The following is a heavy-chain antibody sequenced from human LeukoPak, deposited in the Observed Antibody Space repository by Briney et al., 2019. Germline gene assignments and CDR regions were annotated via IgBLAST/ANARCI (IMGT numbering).Heavy chain of an antibody. Sequence: GGSLRLSCAASGFTFSSYGMHWVRQAPGKGLEWVAFIRYDGSNKYYADSVKGRFTISRDNSKNTLYLQMNSLRAEDTAVYYCAKDFLPYYYGSGGENWGRGTLVTVSS. CDR2: IRYDGSNK. CDR1: GFTFSSYG. D-gene: IGHD3-10*01. J-gene: IGHJ4*02. V-gene: IGHV3-30*02. CDR3: AKDFLPYYYGSGGEN.